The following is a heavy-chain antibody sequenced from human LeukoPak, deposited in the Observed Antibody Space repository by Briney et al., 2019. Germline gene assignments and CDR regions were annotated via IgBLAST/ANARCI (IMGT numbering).Heavy chain of an antibody. D-gene: IGHD3-22*01. CDR3: ARASQGKWLFEY. CDR2: INPSGGST. Sequence: ASVKVSCKASGYTFTSYYMHWVRQAPGQGLEWMGIINPSGGSTSYAQKFRGRVTMTRDTSTSTVYMELSSLRSEDTAVYYCARASQGKWLFEYWGQGTLVTVSS. J-gene: IGHJ4*02. CDR1: GYTFTSYY. V-gene: IGHV1-46*01.